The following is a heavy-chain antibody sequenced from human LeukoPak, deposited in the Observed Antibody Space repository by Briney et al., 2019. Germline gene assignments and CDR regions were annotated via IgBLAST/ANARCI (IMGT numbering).Heavy chain of an antibody. CDR2: ISSSGSNI. CDR3: ARDHVVLVGRYFDY. J-gene: IGHJ4*02. D-gene: IGHD2-15*01. CDR1: GFTFSSYE. V-gene: IGHV3-48*03. Sequence: PGGSLRLSCAASGFTFSSYEMNWVRQAPGKGLEWVSYISSSGSNIYYADSVKGRFTISRDNAKNSLYLQMNSLRAEDTAVYYCARDHVVLVGRYFDYWGQGTLVTVSS.